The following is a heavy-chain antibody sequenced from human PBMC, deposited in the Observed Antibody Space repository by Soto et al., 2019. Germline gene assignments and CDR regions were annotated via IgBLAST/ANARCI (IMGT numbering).Heavy chain of an antibody. Sequence: LCGGSISSGGYYWSWIRQHPGKGLEWIGYIYYSGSTYYNPSLKSRVTISVDTSKNQFSLKLSSVTAADTAVYYCARGPLLTGYPPRRYFDYWGQGTLVTVSS. D-gene: IGHD3-9*01. CDR1: GGSISSGGYY. J-gene: IGHJ4*02. V-gene: IGHV4-31*02. CDR3: ARGPLLTGYPPRRYFDY. CDR2: IYYSGST.